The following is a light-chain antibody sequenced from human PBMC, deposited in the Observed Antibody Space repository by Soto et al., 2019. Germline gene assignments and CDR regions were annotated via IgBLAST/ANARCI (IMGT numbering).Light chain of an antibody. Sequence: IVLTQSPGTLSLSPGERATLSCRASQSVSSSYLAWYQQKPGQAPRLLIYGASSMATGIPDRFSGSGSGTDFTLTISRLEPEDFAVYYCQQYGSSPQTFGQGTKLEIK. CDR2: GAS. CDR1: QSVSSSY. CDR3: QQYGSSPQT. V-gene: IGKV3-20*01. J-gene: IGKJ2*01.